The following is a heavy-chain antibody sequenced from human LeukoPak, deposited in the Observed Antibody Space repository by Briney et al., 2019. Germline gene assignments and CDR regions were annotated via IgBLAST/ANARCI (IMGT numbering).Heavy chain of an antibody. CDR2: IYYSGST. CDR3: ARATRGTWLQFDY. J-gene: IGHJ4*02. D-gene: IGHD5-12*01. Sequence: PSETLSLTCTVFGGSISSYYWSWIRQPPGKGLEWIGYIYYSGSTNYNPSLKSRVTISVDTSKNQFSLKLSSVTAADTAVYYCARATRGTWLQFDYWGQGTLVTVSS. V-gene: IGHV4-59*01. CDR1: GGSISSYY.